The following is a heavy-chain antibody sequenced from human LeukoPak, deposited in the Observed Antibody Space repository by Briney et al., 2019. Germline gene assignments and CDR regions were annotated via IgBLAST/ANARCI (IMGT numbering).Heavy chain of an antibody. V-gene: IGHV4-38-2*02. D-gene: IGHD3-22*01. CDR3: ARAYYYDSSGYRDAFDI. Sequence: SETLSLTCTVSGYSISSGYYWGWIRQPPGKGLEWIGSIYHSGSTYYNPSLKSRVTISVDTSKNQFSLKLSSVTAADTAVYDCARAYYYDSSGYRDAFDIWGQGTMVTVSS. J-gene: IGHJ3*02. CDR1: GYSISSGYY. CDR2: IYHSGST.